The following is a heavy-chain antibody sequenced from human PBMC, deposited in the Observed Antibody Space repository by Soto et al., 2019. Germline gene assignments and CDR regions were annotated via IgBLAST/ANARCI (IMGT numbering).Heavy chain of an antibody. CDR3: ASLGVDTAMGNFDY. CDR2: IYYSGST. V-gene: IGHV4-30-4*01. CDR1: GGSISSGDYY. D-gene: IGHD5-18*01. Sequence: SETLSLTCTVSGGSISSGDYYWSWIRQPPGKGLEWIGYIYYSGSTYYNPSLKSRVTISVDTSKNQFSLKLSSVTAADTAVYYCASLGVDTAMGNFDYWGQGTLVTVSS. J-gene: IGHJ4*02.